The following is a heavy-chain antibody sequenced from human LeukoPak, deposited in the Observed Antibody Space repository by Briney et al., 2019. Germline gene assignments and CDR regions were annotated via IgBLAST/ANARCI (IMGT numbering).Heavy chain of an antibody. CDR3: ARAYGSYSFDY. J-gene: IGHJ4*02. Sequence: SETLSLTCTVSGGSISSYYWNWIRQLPGKGLEWIGYGSYSGSTDYNPSLKSRVTISVDTSKNQFSLKLSSVTAADTAVYYCARAYGSYSFDYWGQGTLVTVSS. V-gene: IGHV4-59*01. CDR2: GSYSGST. CDR1: GGSISSYY. D-gene: IGHD1-26*01.